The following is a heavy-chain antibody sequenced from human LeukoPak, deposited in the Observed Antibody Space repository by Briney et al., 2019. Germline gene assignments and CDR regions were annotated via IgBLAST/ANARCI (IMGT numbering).Heavy chain of an antibody. CDR2: IYHNGGT. Sequence: SETLSLTCSVSGYSISRGYFWGWIRQPPGKGLELIGNIYHNGGTYYNPSLKSRLTISVDTSKNQFSLRLTSVTAADTAMYYCARVHTGWYIHDAFDVWGQGAMVTVSS. CDR1: GYSISRGYF. D-gene: IGHD6-19*01. V-gene: IGHV4-38-2*02. J-gene: IGHJ3*01. CDR3: ARVHTGWYIHDAFDV.